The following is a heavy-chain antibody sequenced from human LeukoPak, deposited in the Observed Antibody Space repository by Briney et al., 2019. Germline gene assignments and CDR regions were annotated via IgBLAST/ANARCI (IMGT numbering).Heavy chain of an antibody. Sequence: GGSLRLSCAASGFTFSSYGMHWVRQAPGKGLEWVAFIRYDGSNKYYADSVKGRFTISRDNSKNTLYLQMGSLRAEDMAVYNCAREADYWGQGTLVTVSS. V-gene: IGHV3-30*02. CDR3: AREADY. CDR2: IRYDGSNK. CDR1: GFTFSSYG. J-gene: IGHJ4*02.